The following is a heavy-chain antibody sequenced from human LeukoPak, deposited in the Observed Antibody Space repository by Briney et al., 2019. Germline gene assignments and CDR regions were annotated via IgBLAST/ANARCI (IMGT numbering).Heavy chain of an antibody. CDR2: ISSSSSYI. CDR1: GFTFSSYS. Sequence: GGSLRLSCAASGFTFSSYSMNWVRQAPGKGLEWVSSISSSSSYIYYADSVKGRFTISRDNAKNSLYLQMNSLRAEDTAVYYCARDTYSGSKGDAFDIWGQGTMVTVSS. CDR3: ARDTYSGSKGDAFDI. V-gene: IGHV3-21*01. J-gene: IGHJ3*02. D-gene: IGHD1-26*01.